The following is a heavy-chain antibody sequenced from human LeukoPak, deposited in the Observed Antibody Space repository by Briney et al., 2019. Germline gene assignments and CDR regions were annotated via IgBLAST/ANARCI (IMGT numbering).Heavy chain of an antibody. J-gene: IGHJ1*01. CDR1: GYTFTSYD. CDR3: ARVGEYCSGGSCYSVRYFQH. D-gene: IGHD2-15*01. Sequence: ASVKVSRKASGYTFTSYDINWVRQATGQGLEWMGWMNPNSGNTGYAQKFQGRVTMTRNTSISTAYMELSSLRSEDTAVYYCARVGEYCSGGSCYSVRYFQHWGQGTLVTVSS. V-gene: IGHV1-8*01. CDR2: MNPNSGNT.